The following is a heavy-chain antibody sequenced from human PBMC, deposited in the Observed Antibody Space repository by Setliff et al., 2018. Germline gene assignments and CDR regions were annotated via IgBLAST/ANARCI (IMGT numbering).Heavy chain of an antibody. J-gene: IGHJ6*03. V-gene: IGHV4-30-4*08. CDR3: ARGEGGSYLGAYYYYYMDV. CDR1: GGSISSGDYY. Sequence: PSETLSLTCTVSGGSISSGDYYWSWIRQPPGKGLEWIGYIYSSGSTYYNPSLKSRVSISVDTSKNKFSLKLSSVTAADTAVYYCARGEGGSYLGAYYYYYMDVWGKGTTVTVSS. CDR2: IYSSGST. D-gene: IGHD1-26*01.